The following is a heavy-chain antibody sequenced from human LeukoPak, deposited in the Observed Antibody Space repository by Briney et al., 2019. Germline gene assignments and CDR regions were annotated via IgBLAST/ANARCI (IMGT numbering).Heavy chain of an antibody. Sequence: GGSLRLSCAASGFTFSTYAMSWVRQAPGKGLEWVSAISPSGGNTYYADSVKGRFTISRDNSKNPLYLQLNSLKAEDTDVYYCAKDPAVIIKYYFDYWGQGTLVTVSS. D-gene: IGHD3-3*01. CDR3: AKDPAVIIKYYFDY. CDR2: ISPSGGNT. J-gene: IGHJ4*02. V-gene: IGHV3-23*01. CDR1: GFTFSTYA.